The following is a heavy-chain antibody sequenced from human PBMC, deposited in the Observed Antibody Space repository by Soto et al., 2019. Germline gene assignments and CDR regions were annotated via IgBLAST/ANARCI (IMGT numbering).Heavy chain of an antibody. Sequence: EVQLLDSGGDLVQPGGSLRLSCAASGFTFGSYAMTWVRQASGKGLEWVSSIGVSSGSPQYADSVKGRFTISRDNSQRMLFLQMNSQRVEDTAVYYCVKTIMRGSRYWYFDLWGRGTLVTVSS. CDR1: GFTFGSYA. D-gene: IGHD1-26*01. CDR3: VKTIMRGSRYWYFDL. J-gene: IGHJ2*01. V-gene: IGHV3-23*01. CDR2: IGVSSGSP.